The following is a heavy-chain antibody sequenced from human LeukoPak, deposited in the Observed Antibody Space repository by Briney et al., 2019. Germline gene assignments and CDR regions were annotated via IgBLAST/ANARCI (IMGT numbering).Heavy chain of an antibody. D-gene: IGHD3-10*01. CDR3: ARESSGTYCNPLGYMDV. CDR1: GGSISIYY. CDR2: IFTSGIT. J-gene: IGHJ6*03. V-gene: IGHV4-4*07. Sequence: PSETLSLTCTVSGGSISIYYWNWIRQPAGKGLEWIGRIFTSGITNYNPSLKSRVTMSVDTSKNQFSLNLSSVTAADTAVYYCARESSGTYCNPLGYMDVWGKGTTVTVSS.